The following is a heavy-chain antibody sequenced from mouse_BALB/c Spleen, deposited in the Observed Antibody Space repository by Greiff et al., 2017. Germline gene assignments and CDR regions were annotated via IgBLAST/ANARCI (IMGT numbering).Heavy chain of an antibody. CDR2: IWAGGST. CDR1: GFSLTSYG. Sequence: VQLQQSGPGLVAPSQSLSITCTVSGFSLTSYGVHWVRQPPGKGLEWLGVIWAGGSTNYNSALMSRLSISKDNSKSQVFLKMNSLQTDDTAMYYCARDLWLRRKGAMDYWGQGTSVTVSS. D-gene: IGHD2-2*01. J-gene: IGHJ4*01. CDR3: ARDLWLRRKGAMDY. V-gene: IGHV2-9*02.